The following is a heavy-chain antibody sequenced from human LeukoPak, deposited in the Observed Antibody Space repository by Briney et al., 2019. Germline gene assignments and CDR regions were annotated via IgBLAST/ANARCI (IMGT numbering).Heavy chain of an antibody. J-gene: IGHJ4*02. V-gene: IGHV1-18*04. D-gene: IGHD6-19*01. CDR1: GYTFTSYG. CDR2: ISAYNGNT. CDR3: ARTDAIAVAGPHFVY. Sequence: ASVKVSCKASGYTFTSYGISWVRQPPAQGLEWMGWISAYNGNTNSAQKLPGRVTMTTDTSTSTAYMELRSLRSDDTAVYYCARTDAIAVAGPHFVYWGQGTLVTVSS.